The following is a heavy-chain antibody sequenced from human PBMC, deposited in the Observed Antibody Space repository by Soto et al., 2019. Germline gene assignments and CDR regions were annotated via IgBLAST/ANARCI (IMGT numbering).Heavy chain of an antibody. CDR1: GSNFSNYA. CDR3: ANPVTSAWSRFDY. CDR2: ISGNGRST. Sequence: GGSPRLSCAASGSNFSNYAMSWVRQPPGKGLEWVSIISGNGRSTFYADSVRGRFTISRDNSKNTVFLQMNSLRPEDTAVFYCANPVTSAWSRFDYWGPGTLVTVSS. J-gene: IGHJ4*02. V-gene: IGHV3-23*01. D-gene: IGHD6-19*01.